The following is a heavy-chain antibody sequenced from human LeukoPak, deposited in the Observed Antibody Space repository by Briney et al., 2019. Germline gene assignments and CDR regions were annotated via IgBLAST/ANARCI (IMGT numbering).Heavy chain of an antibody. D-gene: IGHD3-10*01. J-gene: IGHJ3*02. CDR2: IYTGGST. CDR1: GGSISSYY. Sequence: SETLSLTCTVSGGSISSYYWSWIRQPAGKGLEWIGRIYTGGSTNYNPSLKSRVTMSVDTSKNQFSLKLSSVTAADTAVYYCARGVYYGSGSYYAGSAFDIWGQGTMVTVSS. V-gene: IGHV4-4*07. CDR3: ARGVYYGSGSYYAGSAFDI.